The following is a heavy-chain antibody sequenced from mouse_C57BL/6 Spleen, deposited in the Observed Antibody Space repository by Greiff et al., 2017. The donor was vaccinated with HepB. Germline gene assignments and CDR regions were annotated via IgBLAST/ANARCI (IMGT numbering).Heavy chain of an antibody. V-gene: IGHV1-42*01. J-gene: IGHJ2*01. CDR2: INPSTGGT. Sequence: VQLQQSGPELVKPGASVKISCKASGYSFTGYYMNWVKQSPEKSLEWIGEINPSTGGTTYNQKFKAKATLTVDKSSSTAYMQLKSLTSEDSAVYYCAGFTTVVDAYFDYWGQGTTLTVSS. CDR1: GYSFTGYY. CDR3: AGFTTVVDAYFDY. D-gene: IGHD1-1*01.